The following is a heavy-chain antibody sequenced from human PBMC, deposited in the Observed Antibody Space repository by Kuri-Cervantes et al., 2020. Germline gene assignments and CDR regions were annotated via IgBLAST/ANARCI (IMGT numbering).Heavy chain of an antibody. V-gene: IGHV5-51*01. J-gene: IGHJ4*02. D-gene: IGHD6-13*01. Sequence: GESLKIFCKGSGYSFTSYWIGWVRQMPGKGLEWMGIIYPGDSDTRYSPSFQGQVTISADKSISTAYLQWSSLKASDTAMYYCARPHYQYSSSWYDFDYWGQGTLVTVSS. CDR1: GYSFTSYW. CDR3: ARPHYQYSSSWYDFDY. CDR2: IYPGDSDT.